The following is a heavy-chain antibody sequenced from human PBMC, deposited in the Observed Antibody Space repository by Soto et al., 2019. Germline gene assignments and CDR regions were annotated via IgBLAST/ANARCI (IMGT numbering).Heavy chain of an antibody. D-gene: IGHD3-3*01. CDR2: IIPIFGTA. CDR3: ASKDGVIRGPPDFVSGSYYFEY. V-gene: IGHV1-69*13. Sequence: ASGNLSCKASGGTFSSYAISWVRQAPGQGLEWMGGIIPIFGTANYAQKFQGRVTITADEYTSTAYMELSSLRSEDTAVYYCASKDGVIRGPPDFVSGSYYFEYWGEGSKVNVSA. J-gene: IGHJ4*02. CDR1: GGTFSSYA.